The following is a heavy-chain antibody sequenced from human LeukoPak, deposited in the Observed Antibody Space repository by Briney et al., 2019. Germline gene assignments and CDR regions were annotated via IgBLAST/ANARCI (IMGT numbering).Heavy chain of an antibody. CDR1: GCTFSSYA. V-gene: IGHV1-69*01. J-gene: IGHJ6*04. D-gene: IGHD4-17*01. CDR2: RIPIFGTG. CDR3: ARDPLNDYGDYYGMDV. Sequence: SVKVSCKASGCTFSSYAINWVRQAPRQGLEWMGGRIPIFGTGNYSHKSQSRVTITAAESTSTAYMELSSLRSEDTAVYYCARDPLNDYGDYYGMDVWGKGTTVTVSS.